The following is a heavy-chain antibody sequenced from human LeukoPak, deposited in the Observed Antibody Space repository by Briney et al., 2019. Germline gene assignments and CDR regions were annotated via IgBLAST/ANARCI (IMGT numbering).Heavy chain of an antibody. V-gene: IGHV3-21*01. CDR1: GFTFSSYS. CDR2: ISSSSSYI. CDR3: ARHYGDYVGHAFDI. Sequence: PGGSLRLSCAASGFTFSSYSMNWVRQAPGKGLEWVSSISSSSSYIYYADSVKGRFTISRDNAKNSLYLQMNSLRAEDTAVYYCARHYGDYVGHAFDIWGQGTMVTVSS. J-gene: IGHJ3*02. D-gene: IGHD4-17*01.